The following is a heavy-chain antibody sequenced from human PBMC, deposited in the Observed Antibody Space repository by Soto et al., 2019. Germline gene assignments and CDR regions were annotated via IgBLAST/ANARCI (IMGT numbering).Heavy chain of an antibody. CDR3: ARDIHRIGVVTHDAFDI. V-gene: IGHV3-49*03. Sequence: GGSLRLSCTASGFTFGDYGMSWFRQAPGKGLEWVGFIRSKAYGGTTEYAASVKGRFTISRDDSKSIAYLQMNSLKTEDTALYYCARDIHRIGVVTHDAFDIWGQGTMVTFS. J-gene: IGHJ3*02. D-gene: IGHD3-22*01. CDR2: IRSKAYGGTT. CDR1: GFTFGDYG.